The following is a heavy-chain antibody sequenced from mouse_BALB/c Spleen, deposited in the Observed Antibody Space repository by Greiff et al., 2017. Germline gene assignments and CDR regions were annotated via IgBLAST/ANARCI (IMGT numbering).Heavy chain of an antibody. CDR3: ARDKDYGSSSYWYFDV. D-gene: IGHD1-1*01. CDR1: GFSLTGYG. J-gene: IGHJ1*01. CDR2: IWGDGST. V-gene: IGHV2-6-7*01. Sequence: QVQLKQSGPGLVAPSQSLSITCTVSGFSLTGYGVNWVRQPPGKGLEWLGMIWGDGSTDYNSALKSRLSISKDNSKSQVFLKMNSLQTDDTARYYCARDKDYGSSSYWYFDVWGAGTTVTVSS.